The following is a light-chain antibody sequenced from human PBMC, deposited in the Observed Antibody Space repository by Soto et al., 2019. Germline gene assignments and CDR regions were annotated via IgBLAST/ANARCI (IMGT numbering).Light chain of an antibody. V-gene: IGKV3-15*01. J-gene: IGKJ1*01. CDR1: QSVRSS. CDR3: QQYNSWPET. CDR2: DAS. Sequence: EIVLELFLAPLSVSPGERATLFCRASQSVRSSLAWYQQKPGQAPRLFIYDASTRATGIPARFSGSGSGTEFTLTISSLQSEDFAVYYCQQYNSWPETFGQGTKVDIK.